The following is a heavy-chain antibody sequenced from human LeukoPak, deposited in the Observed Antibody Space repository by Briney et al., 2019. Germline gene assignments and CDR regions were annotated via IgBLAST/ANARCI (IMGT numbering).Heavy chain of an antibody. CDR3: AKESVEMATISAFGI. CDR1: GFTFDDYA. J-gene: IGHJ3*02. CDR2: ISWNSGSI. V-gene: IGHV3-9*01. Sequence: GGSLRLSCAASGFTFDDYAMHWVRQAPGKGLEWVSGISWNSGSIGYADSVKGRFTISRDNAKNSLYLQMNSLRAEDTALYYCAKESVEMATISAFGIWGQGTMVTVSS. D-gene: IGHD5-24*01.